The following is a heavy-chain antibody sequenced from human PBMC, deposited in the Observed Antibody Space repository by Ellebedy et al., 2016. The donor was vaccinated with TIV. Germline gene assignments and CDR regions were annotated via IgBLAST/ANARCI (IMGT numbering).Heavy chain of an antibody. CDR1: GFTFSSYW. Sequence: LSLTCAASGFTFSSYWMHWVRQAPGKGLVWVSRINSDGSSTSYADSVKGRFTISRDNAKNTLYLQMNSLRAEDTAVYYCASGVGFFDYWGQGTLVTVSS. D-gene: IGHD3-3*01. CDR3: ASGVGFFDY. J-gene: IGHJ4*02. V-gene: IGHV3-74*01. CDR2: INSDGSST.